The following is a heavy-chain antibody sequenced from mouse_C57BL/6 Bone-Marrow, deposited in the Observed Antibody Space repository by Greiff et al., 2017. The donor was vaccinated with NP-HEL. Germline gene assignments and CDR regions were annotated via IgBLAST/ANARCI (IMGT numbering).Heavy chain of an antibody. CDR2: INPSSGYT. D-gene: IGHD1-1*01. CDR3: VLTTVVATVDY. Sequence: QVHVKQSGAELARPGASVKMSCKASGYTFTSYTMHWVKQRPGQGLEWIGYINPSSGYTKYNQKFKDKATLTADKSSSTAYMQLSSLTSEDSAVYYCVLTTVVATVDYWGQGTTLTVSS. CDR1: GYTFTSYT. V-gene: IGHV1-4*01. J-gene: IGHJ2*01.